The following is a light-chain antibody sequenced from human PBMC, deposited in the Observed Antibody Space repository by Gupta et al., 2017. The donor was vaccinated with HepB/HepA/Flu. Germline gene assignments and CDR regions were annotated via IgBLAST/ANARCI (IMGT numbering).Light chain of an antibody. CDR2: EAS. CDR3: QQYNSYSRP. V-gene: IGKV1-5*03. CDR1: QSISNL. Sequence: DIQMTHPPSTLSASVGDRVTITCRASQSISNLLAWYQQKPGKAPKLLIYEASSLESGVPSRFSGSGSGTEFTLTISSLQPDDFATYYCQQYNSYSRPFGQGTQVEIK. J-gene: IGKJ1*01.